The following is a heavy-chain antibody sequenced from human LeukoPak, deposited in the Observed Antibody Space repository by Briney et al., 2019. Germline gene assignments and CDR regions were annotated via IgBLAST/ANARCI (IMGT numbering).Heavy chain of an antibody. CDR1: GGSMSRSSYY. Sequence: SETLSLTCTVPGGSMSRSSYYWGWLRQPPGKGLEWLGSIYYSGSTNYNPSLKNRVTISVDTSKNQFSLKLSSVTAADTAVYYCARVGSYYYDSSGYSLEYNWFDPWGQGTLVTVSS. D-gene: IGHD3-22*01. CDR2: IYYSGST. J-gene: IGHJ5*02. CDR3: ARVGSYYYDSSGYSLEYNWFDP. V-gene: IGHV4-39*07.